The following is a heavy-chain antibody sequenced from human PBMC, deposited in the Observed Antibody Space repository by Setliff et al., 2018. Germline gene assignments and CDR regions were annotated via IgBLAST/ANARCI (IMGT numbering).Heavy chain of an antibody. Sequence: ASVKVSCKASGYTFTSYGISWVRQAPGQGLEWMGWISGYNGNTNYAQNFQGRVTMTTDTSTSTAYMELRSLRSDDTAVYYCARDPLYSGSYGPEFYFGYWGQGTLVTVSS. CDR3: ARDPLYSGSYGPEFYFGY. J-gene: IGHJ4*02. V-gene: IGHV1-18*01. CDR1: GYTFTSYG. CDR2: ISGYNGNT. D-gene: IGHD1-26*01.